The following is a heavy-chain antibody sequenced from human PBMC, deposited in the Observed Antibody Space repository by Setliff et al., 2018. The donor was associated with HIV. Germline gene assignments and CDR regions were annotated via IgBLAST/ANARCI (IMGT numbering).Heavy chain of an antibody. CDR3: ARGIAALTASFDY. V-gene: IGHV5-51*01. Sequence: GASLKISCKGCGYSFTSYWIAWVRQKPGKGLEWMGIIFPGDSKMHYSPSFQGRVTLSADKSISTAYLQWSSLQISDSGMYYCARGIAALTASFDYWGQGSLVTVSS. J-gene: IGHJ4*02. CDR2: IFPGDSKM. D-gene: IGHD2-21*02. CDR1: GYSFTSYW.